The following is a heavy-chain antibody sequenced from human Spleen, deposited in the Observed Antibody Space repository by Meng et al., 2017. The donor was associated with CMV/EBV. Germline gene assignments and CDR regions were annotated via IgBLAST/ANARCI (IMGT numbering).Heavy chain of an antibody. D-gene: IGHD2-2*01. V-gene: IGHV1-69*02. CDR2: IIPILGIA. CDR3: ARGGYCSSSSCYEFDH. CDR1: GGTFSSYT. J-gene: IGHJ4*02. Sequence: SVKVSCKASGGTFSSYTISWVRQAPGQGLEWMGRIIPILGIANYAQKFQGRVTITADKSTSTAYMELSSLRSEDTAVYYCARGGYCSSSSCYEFDHWGQGALVTVSS.